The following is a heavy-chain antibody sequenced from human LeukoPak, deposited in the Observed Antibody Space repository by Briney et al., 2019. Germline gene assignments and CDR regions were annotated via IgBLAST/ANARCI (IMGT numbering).Heavy chain of an antibody. V-gene: IGHV3-21*01. CDR2: ISSSSSYI. J-gene: IGHJ6*02. CDR3: ARDLPGRYGMDV. CDR1: GFTFSSYG. D-gene: IGHD1-14*01. Sequence: PGGSLRLSCAASGFTFSSYGMHWVRQAPGKGLEWVSFISSSSSYIYYADSVKGRFTISRDNAKNSLYLQMNSLRAEDTAVYYCARDLPGRYGMDVWGQGTTVTVSS.